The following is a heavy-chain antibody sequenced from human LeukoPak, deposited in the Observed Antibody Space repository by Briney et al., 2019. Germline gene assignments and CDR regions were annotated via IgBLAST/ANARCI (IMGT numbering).Heavy chain of an antibody. Sequence: GGSLRLSCAASGLTFSNYWMDWVRQAPGKGLEWVASIKQDGSEKNYVDSVKGRFIISRDNAKNSLYLQMNTLRADDTAVYYCARDGFGTGSNWGQGTLVTVSS. CDR1: GLTFSNYW. V-gene: IGHV3-7*03. D-gene: IGHD3-16*01. CDR3: ARDGFGTGSN. CDR2: IKQDGSEK. J-gene: IGHJ4*02.